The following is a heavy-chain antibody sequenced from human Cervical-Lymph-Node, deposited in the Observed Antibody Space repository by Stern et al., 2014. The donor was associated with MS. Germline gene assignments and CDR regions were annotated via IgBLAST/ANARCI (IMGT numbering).Heavy chain of an antibody. D-gene: IGHD3-9*01. V-gene: IGHV5-51*01. CDR1: GYSFTNSW. CDR3: ARQPKTFYDILTGRGYLDY. J-gene: IGHJ4*02. Sequence: EVQLVESGAEMKKPGESLKISCKGSGYSFTNSWIGWVRQMPGKGLEWMGIIYPGDADIGYSPSFRGEVTISADKSLSTGYLQWSSLKASDTAMYYCARQPKTFYDILTGRGYLDYWGQGTLVTVSS. CDR2: IYPGDADI.